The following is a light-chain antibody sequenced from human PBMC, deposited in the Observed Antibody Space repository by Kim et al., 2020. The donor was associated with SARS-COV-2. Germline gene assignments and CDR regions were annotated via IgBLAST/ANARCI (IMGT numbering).Light chain of an antibody. J-gene: IGKJ1*01. CDR2: GAS. CDR3: QQFVRSPWT. CDR1: QSISSYY. V-gene: IGKV3-20*01. Sequence: EIVLTQSPGTLSLSPGERATLSCRASQSISSYYLIWYQQKPGQAPRLLIYGASSRATGIPDRFSGSGSGTDFTLTISRLEPEDFAVYYCQQFVRSPWTFGQGTKVDIK.